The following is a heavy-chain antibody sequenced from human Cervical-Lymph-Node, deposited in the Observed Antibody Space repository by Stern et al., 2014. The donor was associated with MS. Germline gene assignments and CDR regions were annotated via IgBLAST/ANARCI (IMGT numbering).Heavy chain of an antibody. CDR2: VYHTGSA. J-gene: IGHJ4*02. CDR1: GDSISNDNW. CDR3: ARDQGFQLMNS. V-gene: IGHV4-4*02. Sequence: QVQLQESGPGLVRPSGTLSLTCAVSGDSISNDNWWSWVRQPPGKGLEWMGKVYHTGSANYDPSLKSRVTISVDKSKNQFSLRLTSMTAADTAVYYCARDQGFQLMNSWGQGTLVIVSS. D-gene: IGHD2-2*01.